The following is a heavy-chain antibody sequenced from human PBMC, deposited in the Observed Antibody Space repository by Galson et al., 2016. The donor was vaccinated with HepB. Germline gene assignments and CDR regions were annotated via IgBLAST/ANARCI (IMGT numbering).Heavy chain of an antibody. D-gene: IGHD4-17*01. V-gene: IGHV3-23*01. J-gene: IGHJ3*02. Sequence: SLRLSCAGSGLSLSPYAMSWGRQAPGKGLEWVSGISASGGSKTHADSVRGRFISSRDNSNNKLFLQMNSLTTEDTAIYFCAKDRLSGHGDYSWGIFDIWGRGTEVTVSS. CDR1: GLSLSPYA. CDR3: AKDRLSGHGDYSWGIFDI. CDR2: ISASGGSK.